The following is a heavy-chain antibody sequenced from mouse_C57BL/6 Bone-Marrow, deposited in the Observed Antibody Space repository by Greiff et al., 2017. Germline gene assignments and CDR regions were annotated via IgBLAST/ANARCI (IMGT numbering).Heavy chain of an antibody. CDR2: IYPRSGNT. V-gene: IGHV1-81*01. D-gene: IGHD2-2*01. CDR1: GYTFTSYG. CDR3: AGCGYRGGFAY. Sequence: QVQLQQSGAELARPGASVKLSCKASGYTFTSYGISWVKQRSGQGLEWIGEIYPRSGNTYYNEKFKGKATLTADKSSSTAYVELRSLTSEDSAVYFGAGCGYRGGFAYWGRGTLVTVSA. J-gene: IGHJ3*01.